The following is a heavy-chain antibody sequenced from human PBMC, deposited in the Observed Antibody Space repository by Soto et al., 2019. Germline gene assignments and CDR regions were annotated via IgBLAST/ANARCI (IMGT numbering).Heavy chain of an antibody. CDR1: GFTFSSYG. V-gene: IGHV3-30*18. J-gene: IGHJ4*02. CDR3: AKEATLWFGELQGGIDY. CDR2: ISYDGSNK. D-gene: IGHD3-10*01. Sequence: QVQLVESGGGVVQPGRSLRLSCAASGFTFSSYGMHWVRQAPGKGLEWVAVISYDGSNKYYADSVKGRFTISRDNSKNTLYLQMNRLRAEDTAVYYCAKEATLWFGELQGGIDYWGQGTLVTVSS.